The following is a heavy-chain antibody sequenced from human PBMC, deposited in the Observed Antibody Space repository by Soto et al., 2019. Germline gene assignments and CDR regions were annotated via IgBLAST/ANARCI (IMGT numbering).Heavy chain of an antibody. V-gene: IGHV4-31*03. J-gene: IGHJ4*02. CDR2: IYYSGST. CDR1: GGSISSGGYY. CDR3: AREYSSSPGFDY. D-gene: IGHD6-6*01. Sequence: PSETLSLTCTVSGGSISSGGYYWSWVRQHPGKGLEWIGYIYYSGSTYYNPSLESRVTISVDTSKNQFSLKLSSVTAADTAVYYCAREYSSSPGFDYWGQGTLVTAPQ.